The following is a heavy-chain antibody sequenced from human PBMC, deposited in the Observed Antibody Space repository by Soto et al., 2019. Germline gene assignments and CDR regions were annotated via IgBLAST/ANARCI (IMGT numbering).Heavy chain of an antibody. CDR2: IYYSGRT. CDR1: GESLSSSSYY. D-gene: IGHD2-21*02. CDR3: ARQRTTVVTQAYFDH. Sequence: PSLPSIVSGESLSSSSYYWGWVRPPPGKGLEWIGSIYYSGRTYYNPSFKSRVTISIDTSKNQFSLKLSSVTATDTAVYYCARQRTTVVTQAYFDHWGQGALVTVSS. V-gene: IGHV4-39*01. J-gene: IGHJ4*02.